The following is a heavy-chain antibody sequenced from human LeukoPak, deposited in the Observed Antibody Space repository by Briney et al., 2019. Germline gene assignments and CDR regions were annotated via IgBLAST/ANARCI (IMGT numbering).Heavy chain of an antibody. D-gene: IGHD1-26*01. V-gene: IGHV3-23*01. CDR2: ISGSGGST. J-gene: IGHJ4*02. Sequence: GGSLRLSCAASGFTFSSYWMSWVRQAPGKGLEWVSAISGSGGSTYYADSVKGRFTISRDNSKNTLYLRMNSLRAEDTAVYYCAKGIVGATVIDYWGQGTLVTVSS. CDR3: AKGIVGATVIDY. CDR1: GFTFSSYW.